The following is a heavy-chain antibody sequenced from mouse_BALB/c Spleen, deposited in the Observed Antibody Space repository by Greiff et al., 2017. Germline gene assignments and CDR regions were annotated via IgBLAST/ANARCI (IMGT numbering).Heavy chain of an antibody. D-gene: IGHD1-1*01. Sequence: EVKLMESGGGLVQPGGSLKLSCAASGFTFSSYGMSWVRQTPDKRLELVATINSNGGSTYYPDSVKGRFTISRDNAKNTLYLQMSSLKSDDTAMYYCARDPGSQDYYFDYWGQGTTLTVSS. V-gene: IGHV5-6-3*01. CDR3: ARDPGSQDYYFDY. CDR1: GFTFSSYG. CDR2: INSNGGST. J-gene: IGHJ2*01.